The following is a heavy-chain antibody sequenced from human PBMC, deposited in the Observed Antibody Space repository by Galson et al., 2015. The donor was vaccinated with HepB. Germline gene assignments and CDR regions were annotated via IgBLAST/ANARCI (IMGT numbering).Heavy chain of an antibody. D-gene: IGHD3-3*01. CDR2: IYYSGST. J-gene: IGHJ6*02. V-gene: IGHV4-59*08. CDR1: GGSISSYY. CDR3: ARLLGGWSGYDYYYYGMDV. Sequence: ETLSLTCTVSGGSISSYYWSWIRQPPGKGLEWIGYIYYSGSTNYNPSLKSRVTISVDTSKNQFSLKLSSVTAADTAVYYCARLLGGWSGYDYYYYGMDVWSQGTTVTVSS.